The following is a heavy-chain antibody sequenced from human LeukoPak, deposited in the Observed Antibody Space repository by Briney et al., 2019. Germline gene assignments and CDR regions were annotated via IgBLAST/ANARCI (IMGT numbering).Heavy chain of an antibody. CDR1: GFTFSSCG. D-gene: IGHD3-22*01. J-gene: IGHJ3*02. Sequence: GGSLRLSCAASGFTFSSCGMHWVRQAPGKGLEWVAVIWYDGTNKYYADSVTGRFTISRDNSKNTLYLQMNSLRAEDTALYYCTRDNSDDSSGYDAFDIWGQGTMVTVSS. V-gene: IGHV3-33*08. CDR3: TRDNSDDSSGYDAFDI. CDR2: IWYDGTNK.